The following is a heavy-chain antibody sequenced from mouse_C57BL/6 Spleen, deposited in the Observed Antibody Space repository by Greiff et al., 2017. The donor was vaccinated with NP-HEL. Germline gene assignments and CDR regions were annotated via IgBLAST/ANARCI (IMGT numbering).Heavy chain of an antibody. V-gene: IGHV1-7*01. J-gene: IGHJ4*01. CDR2: INPSSGYT. D-gene: IGHD1-1*01. CDR3: ARIITTVVEGDYYAMDY. CDR1: GYTFTSYW. Sequence: VQLQQSGAELAKPGASVKLSCKASGYTFTSYWMHWVKQRPGQGLEWIGYINPSSGYTKYNQKFKDKATLTADKSSSTAYMQLSSLTYEDSAVYYCARIITTVVEGDYYAMDYWGQGTSVTVSS.